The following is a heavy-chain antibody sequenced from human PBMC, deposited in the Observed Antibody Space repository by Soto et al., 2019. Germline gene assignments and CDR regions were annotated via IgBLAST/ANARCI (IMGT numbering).Heavy chain of an antibody. CDR1: GYSFTSYW. J-gene: IGHJ4*02. V-gene: IGHV5-51*01. CDR3: ATPYDYSNHGGFDY. D-gene: IGHD4-4*01. CDR2: IYPGDSDT. Sequence: GGSLRLSCKGSGYSFTSYWIGWVRQMPGKGLEWMGIIYPGDSDTRYSPSFQGQVTISADKSISTAYLQWSSLKASDTAMYYCATPYDYSNHGGFDYWGQGTLVTVSS.